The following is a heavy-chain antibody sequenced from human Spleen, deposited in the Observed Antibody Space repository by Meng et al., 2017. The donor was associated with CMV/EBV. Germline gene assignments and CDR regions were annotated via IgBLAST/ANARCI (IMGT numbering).Heavy chain of an antibody. CDR3: AHSRTYYDILTGYYAGNWFDP. CDR1: GFSLSTSGVG. V-gene: IGHV2-5*01. Sequence: SGPTLVKPTQTLTLTCTFSGFSLSTSGVGVGRIRQPPGKALEWLALIYWNDDKRYSPSLKSRLTITKDTSKNQVVLTMTNMDPVDTATYYCAHSRTYYDILTGYYAGNWFDPWGQGTLVTVSS. CDR2: IYWNDDK. J-gene: IGHJ5*02. D-gene: IGHD3-9*01.